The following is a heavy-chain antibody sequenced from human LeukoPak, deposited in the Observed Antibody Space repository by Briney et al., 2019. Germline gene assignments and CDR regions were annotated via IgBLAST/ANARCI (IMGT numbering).Heavy chain of an antibody. CDR2: IYSGGST. CDR3: ASSYSSSWLDY. D-gene: IGHD6-13*01. CDR1: GFTVSSNY. Sequence: GGSLRLSCAASGFTVSSNYMSWVRQAPRKGLEWVSVIYSGGSTYYADSVKGRFTISRDNSKNTLYLQMNSLRAEDTAVYYCASSYSSSWLDYWGQGTLVTVSS. V-gene: IGHV3-53*01. J-gene: IGHJ4*02.